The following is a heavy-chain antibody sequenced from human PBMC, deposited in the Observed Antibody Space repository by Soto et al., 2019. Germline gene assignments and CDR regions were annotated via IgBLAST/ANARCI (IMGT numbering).Heavy chain of an antibody. D-gene: IGHD2-15*01. CDR2: IGGSGGGT. J-gene: IGHJ4*01. CDR3: AKTGYCSGGSCHYIDY. CDR1: GFTFSRSG. Sequence: EVQLLESGGGLVQPGGSLRLSCAASGFTFSRSGMNWVRQAPGMGLEWVSGIGGSGGGTYYADFVKGRFSIFRDDSKDMLYLQMNSLRVEDTAVYYCAKTGYCSGGSCHYIDYWGNGTLVTVSS. V-gene: IGHV3-23*01.